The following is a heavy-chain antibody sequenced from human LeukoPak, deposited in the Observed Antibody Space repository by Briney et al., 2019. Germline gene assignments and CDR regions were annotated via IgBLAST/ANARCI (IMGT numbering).Heavy chain of an antibody. J-gene: IGHJ4*02. Sequence: GALVKVSCKASGYTFTNYAMNWVRQAPGQGLEWMGWINTNTGNPTYAQGFTGRFVFSLDTSVSTAYLQISSLKAEDTAVYYCARDPNHYYDSSAYYGDYWGQGTLVTVSS. D-gene: IGHD3-22*01. CDR1: GYTFTNYA. CDR2: INTNTGNP. CDR3: ARDPNHYYDSSAYYGDY. V-gene: IGHV7-4-1*02.